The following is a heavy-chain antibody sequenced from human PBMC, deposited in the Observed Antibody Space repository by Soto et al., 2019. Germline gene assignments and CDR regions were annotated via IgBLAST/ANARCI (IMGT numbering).Heavy chain of an antibody. CDR2: IYPADSDA. CDR1: GYSFTRHW. J-gene: IGHJ4*02. V-gene: IGHV5-51*01. D-gene: IGHD2-2*03. Sequence: ESLKISCKADGYSFTRHWIGWVRQVPGRGLEWVAVIYPADSDARYSPSFRGRGTISVDISINNVYLQWRSLKASDTAIYFCARLDRVTAPVRGVYFDFWGKGTQVTVSS. CDR3: ARLDRVTAPVRGVYFDF.